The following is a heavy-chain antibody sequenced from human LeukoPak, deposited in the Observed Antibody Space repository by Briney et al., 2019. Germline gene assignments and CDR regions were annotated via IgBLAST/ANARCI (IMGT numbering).Heavy chain of an antibody. CDR3: ARSLSPYYDVTSAYWVWGY. CDR2: INQSGDT. J-gene: IGHJ4*02. D-gene: IGHD3-3*01. V-gene: IGHV4-34*01. Sequence: SETLSLTCGVSGESFSGYYWSWLRQPPGKGLEWIGEINQSGDTNYNPSFESRVTMSVDASKKQFSLKLKSVTAADGAVYYCARSLSPYYDVTSAYWVWGYWGQG. CDR1: GESFSGYY.